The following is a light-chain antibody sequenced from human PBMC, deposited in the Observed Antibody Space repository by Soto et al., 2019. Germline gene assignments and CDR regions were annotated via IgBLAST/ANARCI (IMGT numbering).Light chain of an antibody. CDR2: GAS. Sequence: EIVLTQSPVPLSLSPGERATLSCRASQSVSSSNLAWYQQKPGQAPRLLIYGASRMSTGIPDRFSGSGSGTDFTLTISRLEPEDFAVYYCQQYGSSPWTFGQGTKVEIK. CDR3: QQYGSSPWT. CDR1: QSVSSSN. J-gene: IGKJ1*01. V-gene: IGKV3-20*01.